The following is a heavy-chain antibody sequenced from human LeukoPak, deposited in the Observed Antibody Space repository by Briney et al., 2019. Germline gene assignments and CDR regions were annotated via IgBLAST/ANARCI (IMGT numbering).Heavy chain of an antibody. CDR1: GFTFSSYA. CDR2: INGSGGFT. CDR3: ARFSYSIIGFDY. V-gene: IGHV3-23*01. D-gene: IGHD2-15*01. Sequence: GGSLRLSCAASGFTFSSYAMSWVRQAPGKGLEWVSTINGSGGFTYYADSVKGRFTISRDNSKNTLYLQMNSLRAEDTAVYYCARFSYSIIGFDYWGQGTPVTVSS. J-gene: IGHJ4*02.